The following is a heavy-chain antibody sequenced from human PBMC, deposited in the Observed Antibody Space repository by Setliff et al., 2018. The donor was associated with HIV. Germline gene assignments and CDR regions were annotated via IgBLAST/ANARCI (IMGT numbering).Heavy chain of an antibody. CDR3: ARSLVPSGYYYGRHAFDI. CDR2: IYYSGNT. J-gene: IGHJ3*02. CDR1: GASIRGHY. V-gene: IGHV4-59*08. D-gene: IGHD3-22*01. Sequence: SETLSLTCSVSGASIRGHYWGWSRQSPGKGLEWIGNIYYSGNTNYSPSFKSRVTITVETSKTQFTLRVNSVTAADTAVYYCARSLVPSGYYYGRHAFDIWGQGTKVTVSS.